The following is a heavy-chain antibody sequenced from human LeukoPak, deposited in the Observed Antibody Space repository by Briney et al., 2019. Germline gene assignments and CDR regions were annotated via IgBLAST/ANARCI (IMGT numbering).Heavy chain of an antibody. CDR2: VADDGRDK. CDR1: GFTFNAYA. Sequence: PGKSLRLSCAASGFTFNAYAMHWVRQAPGKGLEWVAVVADDGRDKQYADSMKGRFTISRDNSENTLYLQMNTLRAEDTAVYYCARDRNSPAKYYFDYWGQGTLVTGYS. V-gene: IGHV3-30*01. CDR3: ARDRNSPAKYYFDY. J-gene: IGHJ4*02. D-gene: IGHD1-14*01.